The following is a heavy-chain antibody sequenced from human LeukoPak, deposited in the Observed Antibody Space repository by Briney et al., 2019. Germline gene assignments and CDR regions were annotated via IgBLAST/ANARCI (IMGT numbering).Heavy chain of an antibody. D-gene: IGHD2/OR15-2a*01. J-gene: IGHJ4*02. Sequence: GGSLRLSCAASGFTFSSYGMHWVRQAPGKGLEWVAVISYDGSNKYYADSVKGRFTISRDNSKNTLYLQMNSLRAEDTAVYYCARGPYEYLYYFDYWGQGTLVTVSS. CDR1: GFTFSSYG. CDR3: ARGPYEYLYYFDY. CDR2: ISYDGSNK. V-gene: IGHV3-30*03.